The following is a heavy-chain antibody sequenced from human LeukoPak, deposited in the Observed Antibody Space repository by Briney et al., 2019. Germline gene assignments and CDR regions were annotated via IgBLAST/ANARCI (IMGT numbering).Heavy chain of an antibody. CDR3: ARDDSRITIFGVVTLSRDSYFDY. V-gene: IGHV3-7*01. CDR2: IKQDGSEK. D-gene: IGHD3-3*01. CDR1: GFTFSSYW. Sequence: PGGSLRLSCAASGFTFSSYWMSWVRQAPGKGLEWVANIKQDGSEKYYVDSVKGRFTISRDNAKKSPYLQMNSLRAEDTAVYYCARDDSRITIFGVVTLSRDSYFDYWGQGTLVTVSS. J-gene: IGHJ4*02.